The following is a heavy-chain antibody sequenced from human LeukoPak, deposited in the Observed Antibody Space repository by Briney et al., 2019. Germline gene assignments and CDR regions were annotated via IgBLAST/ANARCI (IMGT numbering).Heavy chain of an antibody. J-gene: IGHJ4*02. V-gene: IGHV3-7*01. D-gene: IGHD2-2*01. CDR1: GFTFSSYC. CDR2: INEDGTEK. Sequence: AGSLSLSCAVSGFTFSSYCMSWVRQAPGQGLEWVANINEDGTEKAYQHSVMVRFTISRVNAKNSLYLQMNSLRAEDTAVYDCARERFLSKSAWFEYWGQGTLVTVSS. CDR3: ARERFLSKSAWFEY.